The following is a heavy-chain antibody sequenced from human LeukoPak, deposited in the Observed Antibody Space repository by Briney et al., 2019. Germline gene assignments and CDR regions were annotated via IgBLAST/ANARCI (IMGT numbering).Heavy chain of an antibody. V-gene: IGHV5-51*01. CDR2: IYPGDSDT. CDR3: ARHGEDNYGYAY. D-gene: IGHD5-18*01. Sequence: PVASVKVSCKASGYTFTSYGISWVRQMPGKGLEWMGIIYPGDSDTRYSPSFQGQVTISADKSISTAYLQWSSLKASDTAMYYCARHGEDNYGYAYWGQGTLVTVSS. J-gene: IGHJ4*02. CDR1: GYTFTSYG.